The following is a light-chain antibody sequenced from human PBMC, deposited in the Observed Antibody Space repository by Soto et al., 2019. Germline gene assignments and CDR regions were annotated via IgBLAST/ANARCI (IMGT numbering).Light chain of an antibody. CDR1: QSISDT. CDR2: GAS. Sequence: EIVMTQSPATLSVSPGGRATLSCRASQSISDTLAWYQQKPGQAPRRFIYGASTWGTDVPPRFTGSGSGTEFTLTISGLQSEDFAVYYCQQYNSWPITFGQGTRLEIK. J-gene: IGKJ5*01. V-gene: IGKV3D-15*01. CDR3: QQYNSWPIT.